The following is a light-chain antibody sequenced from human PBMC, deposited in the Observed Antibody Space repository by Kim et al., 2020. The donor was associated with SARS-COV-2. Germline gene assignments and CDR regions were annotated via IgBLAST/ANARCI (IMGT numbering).Light chain of an antibody. J-gene: IGLJ2*01. Sequence: TVRITSPGDSPRNYDPSWYQQKPGQAPVLVIYAKNNRPSGIPDRFSGSSSGNTASLTITSAQAEDEADYYCSSRDSSTKGVFGGGTQLTVL. CDR1: SPRNYD. CDR3: SSRDSSTKGV. CDR2: AKN. V-gene: IGLV3-19*01.